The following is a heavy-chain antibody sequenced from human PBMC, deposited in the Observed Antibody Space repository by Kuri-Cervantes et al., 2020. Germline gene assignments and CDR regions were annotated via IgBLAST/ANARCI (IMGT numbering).Heavy chain of an antibody. Sequence: GGSLRLSCVVSGFTFSAYSMNWVRQAPGQGLEWVAFIRYDGSNKYYVDSVKGRFTISRDNSKNTLYLQMNSLRAEDTAVYYCAKDYDSSGYTYPDYWGQGTLVTVSS. V-gene: IGHV3-30*02. D-gene: IGHD3-22*01. CDR1: GFTFSAYS. J-gene: IGHJ4*02. CDR3: AKDYDSSGYTYPDY. CDR2: IRYDGSNK.